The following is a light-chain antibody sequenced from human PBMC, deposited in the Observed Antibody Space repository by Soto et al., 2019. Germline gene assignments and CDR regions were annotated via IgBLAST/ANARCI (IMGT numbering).Light chain of an antibody. Sequence: EIVLTQSPGTLSLSPGERATLACRASQSVINNYLAWYQQKPGQAPRLLIYGASNRDTGITDRFSGRGSVTDFTLTISKLEPEDFAVYYCQQYGSSGTCGQGTKVEIK. CDR3: QQYGSSGT. CDR1: QSVINNY. V-gene: IGKV3-20*01. CDR2: GAS. J-gene: IGKJ1*01.